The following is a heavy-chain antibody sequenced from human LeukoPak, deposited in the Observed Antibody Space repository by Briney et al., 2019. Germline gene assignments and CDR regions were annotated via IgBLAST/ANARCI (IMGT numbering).Heavy chain of an antibody. CDR2: INPNSGGT. CDR3: ARGVSMGASGSAFDY. D-gene: IGHD3-10*01. J-gene: IGHJ4*02. CDR1: GYTFTGYY. V-gene: IGHV1-2*02. Sequence: ASVKVSCKASGYTFTGYYMHWVRQAPGQGLEWKGWINPNSGGTNYAQKFQGRVTMARDTSISTAYMELSGLRSDDTALYYCARGVSMGASGSAFDYWGQGTLVTVSS.